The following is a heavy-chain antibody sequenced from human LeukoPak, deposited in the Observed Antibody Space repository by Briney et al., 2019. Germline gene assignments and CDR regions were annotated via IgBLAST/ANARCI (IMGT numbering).Heavy chain of an antibody. CDR1: GFTFSSYG. D-gene: IGHD2-21*01. CDR3: AKPCGGDCYYGMDV. Sequence: GGSLRLSCAASGFTFSSYGMHWVRQAPGKGLEWVAVISYDGSNKYYADSVKGRFTISRDNSKNTLYLQMNSLRAKDTAVYYCAKPCGGDCYYGMDVWGQGTTVTVSS. CDR2: ISYDGSNK. J-gene: IGHJ6*02. V-gene: IGHV3-30*18.